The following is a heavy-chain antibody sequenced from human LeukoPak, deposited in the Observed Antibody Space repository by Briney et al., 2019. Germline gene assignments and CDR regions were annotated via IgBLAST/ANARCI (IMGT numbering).Heavy chain of an antibody. Sequence: SETLSLTCTVSGGSISSYYWSWIRQPPGKGLEWIGYIYYSGSTNYNPSLKSRVTISVDRSKNQFSLKLSSVTAADTGVYYCARFYASGSSFDYWGQGTLVTVSS. V-gene: IGHV4-59*12. CDR3: ARFYASGSSFDY. D-gene: IGHD3-10*01. CDR1: GGSISSYY. J-gene: IGHJ4*02. CDR2: IYYSGST.